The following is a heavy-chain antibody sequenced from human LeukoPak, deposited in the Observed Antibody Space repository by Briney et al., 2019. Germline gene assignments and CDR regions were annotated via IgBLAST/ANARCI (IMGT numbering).Heavy chain of an antibody. CDR2: ISGSSSDV. D-gene: IGHD2-15*01. V-gene: IGHV3-21*01. J-gene: IGHJ4*02. Sequence: PGGSLRLSCAASGFTFSTYSMNWVRQAPGKGLEWVSPISGSSSDVYYADSVKGRFTISRDNAKNSLYLQMNSLRAEDTAVYYCARGQRWYFYFDYWGQGTLVTVSS. CDR3: ARGQRWYFYFDY. CDR1: GFTFSTYS.